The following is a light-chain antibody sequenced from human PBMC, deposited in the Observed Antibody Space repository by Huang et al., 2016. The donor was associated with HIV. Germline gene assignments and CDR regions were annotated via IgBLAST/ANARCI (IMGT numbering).Light chain of an antibody. V-gene: IGKV3-15*01. CDR1: QEVSSN. Sequence: ERVMTQSPDILSVSPGETATLSCRASQEVSSNLAWYRQKPGQAPSLLIYGASTRGSGIPARFNGSGSGIAFTLTISSVQSEDFAVYYCQQYNNWPRTFGQGTKLEIK. CDR2: GAS. CDR3: QQYNNWPRT. J-gene: IGKJ2*01.